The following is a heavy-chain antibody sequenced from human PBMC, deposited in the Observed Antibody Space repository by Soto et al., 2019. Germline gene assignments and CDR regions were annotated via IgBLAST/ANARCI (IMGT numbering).Heavy chain of an antibody. CDR1: GFTFSSYG. D-gene: IGHD1-7*01. J-gene: IGHJ3*02. V-gene: IGHV3-30*18. CDR3: AKGGTRTYAFDI. Sequence: GGSLRLSCAASGFTFSSYGMHWVRQAPGKGLEWVAVISYDGSNKYYADSVKGRFTISRDNSKNTLYLQMNSLRAEDTAVYYCAKGGTRTYAFDIWGQGTMVTVSS. CDR2: ISYDGSNK.